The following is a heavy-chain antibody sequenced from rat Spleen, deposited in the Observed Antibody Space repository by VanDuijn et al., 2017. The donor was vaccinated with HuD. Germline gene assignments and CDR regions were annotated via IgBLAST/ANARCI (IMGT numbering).Heavy chain of an antibody. Sequence: EVQVVDHGGGLEQPGRSLKLSCAPSGFTFSIYGLAWVRQAPTKGLEWVASIGTGGGNTYYRDSVKGRFTISRDNAENTVYLQMNSLRSEDTATYYCAKDLDYGPDYWGQGVMVTVSS. J-gene: IGHJ2*01. CDR1: GFTFSIYG. V-gene: IGHV5S13*01. CDR3: AKDLDYGPDY. D-gene: IGHD1-11*01. CDR2: IGTGGGNT.